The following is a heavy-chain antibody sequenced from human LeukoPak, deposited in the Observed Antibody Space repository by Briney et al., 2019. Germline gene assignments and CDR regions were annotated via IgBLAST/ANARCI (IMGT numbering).Heavy chain of an antibody. CDR3: AKDRSGGGDFYYGMDV. V-gene: IGHV3-23*01. D-gene: IGHD3-16*01. J-gene: IGHJ6*02. CDR1: GFTFSRYA. CDR2: ISGSGGST. Sequence: GGSLRLSCAASGFTFSRYAMSWVRQAPGKGLEWVSGISGSGGSTYYADSVKGRFTISRDNSKNTLYLQMNSLRAEDTAVYYCAKDRSGGGDFYYGMDVWGQGTTVTVSS.